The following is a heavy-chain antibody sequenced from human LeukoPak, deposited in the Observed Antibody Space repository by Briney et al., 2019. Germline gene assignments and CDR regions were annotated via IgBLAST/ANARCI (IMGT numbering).Heavy chain of an antibody. V-gene: IGHV3-23*01. Sequence: GGSLRLSCAASGFTFSSYAMSWVRQAPGKGLEWVSAISGSGGSTYYADSVKGRFTISRDNSKNTLYLQMNSLRAEDTAVYYCAKAQRGSSSQRGDWFDPWGQGTLVTVSS. CDR3: AKAQRGSSSQRGDWFDP. J-gene: IGHJ5*02. CDR1: GFTFSSYA. D-gene: IGHD6-13*01. CDR2: ISGSGGST.